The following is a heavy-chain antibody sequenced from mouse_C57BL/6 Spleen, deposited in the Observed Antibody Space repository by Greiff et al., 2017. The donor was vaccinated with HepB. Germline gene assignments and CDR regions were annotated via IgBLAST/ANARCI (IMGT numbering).Heavy chain of an antibody. CDR1: GYAFSSYW. V-gene: IGHV1-80*01. CDR2: IYPGDGDT. D-gene: IGHD2-5*01. J-gene: IGHJ2*01. Sequence: QVHVKQSGAELVKPGASVKISCKASGYAFSSYWMNWVKQRPGKGLEWIGQIYPGDGDTNYNGKFKGKATLTADKSSSTAYMQLSSLTSEDSAVYFCARDYSNSLYYFDYWGQGTTLTVSS. CDR3: ARDYSNSLYYFDY.